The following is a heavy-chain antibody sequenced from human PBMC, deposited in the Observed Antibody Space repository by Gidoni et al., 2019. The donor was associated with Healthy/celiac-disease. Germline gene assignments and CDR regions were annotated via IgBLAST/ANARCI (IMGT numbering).Heavy chain of an antibody. CDR3: ARPGDADYGDYSGYMDV. CDR1: GGTFSRYA. Sequence: QVQLVQSGAEVKKPGSSVKVSCKASGGTFSRYAISWVRQAPGQGLEWMGGIIPIFGTANYAQKFQGRVTITADESTSTAYMELSSLRSEDTAVYYCARPGDADYGDYSGYMDVWGQGTTVTVSS. CDR2: IIPIFGTA. V-gene: IGHV1-69*01. J-gene: IGHJ6*02. D-gene: IGHD4-17*01.